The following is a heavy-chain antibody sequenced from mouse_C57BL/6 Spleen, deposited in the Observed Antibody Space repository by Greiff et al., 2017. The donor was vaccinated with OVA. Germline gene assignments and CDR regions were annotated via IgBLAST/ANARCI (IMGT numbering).Heavy chain of an antibody. CDR1: GYTFTDYY. D-gene: IGHD1-1*01. CDR2: INPNNGGT. V-gene: IGHV1-26*01. CDR3: AGYYAPYAMDY. Sequence: EVQLQQSGPELVKPGASVKISCKASGYTFTDYYMNWVKQSHGKSLEWIGDINPNNGGTSYNQKFKGKATLTVDKSSSTAYMELSSLTSEDSAVYYCAGYYAPYAMDYWGQGTSVTVSS. J-gene: IGHJ4*01.